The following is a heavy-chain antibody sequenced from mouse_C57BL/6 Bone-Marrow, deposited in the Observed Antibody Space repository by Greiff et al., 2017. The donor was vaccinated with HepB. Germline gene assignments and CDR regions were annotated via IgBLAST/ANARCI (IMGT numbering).Heavy chain of an antibody. CDR3: ARWRYYGRAPHFDY. CDR1: GYTFTSYW. V-gene: IGHV1-64*01. D-gene: IGHD1-1*01. Sequence: VQLQQSGAELVKPGASVKLSCKASGYTFTSYWMHWVKQRPGQGLEWIGMIHPNSGSTNYNEKFKSKATLTVDKSSSTAYMQLSSLTSEDSAVYYCARWRYYGRAPHFDYWGQGTTLTVSS. J-gene: IGHJ2*01. CDR2: IHPNSGST.